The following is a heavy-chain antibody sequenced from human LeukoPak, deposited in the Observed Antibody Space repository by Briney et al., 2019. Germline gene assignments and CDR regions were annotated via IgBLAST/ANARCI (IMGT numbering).Heavy chain of an antibody. D-gene: IGHD6-25*01. CDR3: ARELSIAAMISSYMDV. CDR1: GFTFSSYA. J-gene: IGHJ6*03. V-gene: IGHV3-30*04. CDR2: ISYDGSNK. Sequence: PGGSLRLSCAASGFTFSSYAMHWVRQAPGKGLEWVAVISYDGSNKYYADSVKGRFTISRDNSKNTLYLQMNSLRAEDTAVYYCARELSIAAMISSYMDVWGKGTTVTVSS.